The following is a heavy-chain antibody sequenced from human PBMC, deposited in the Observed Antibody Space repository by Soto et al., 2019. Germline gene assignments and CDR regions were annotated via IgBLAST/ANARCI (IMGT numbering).Heavy chain of an antibody. CDR3: ARDLEY. CDR1: GFTFSTFW. J-gene: IGHJ4*02. Sequence: EVQLVESGGGLVQPGGSLRLSCEASGFTFSTFWMHWVRQAPGKGLVWVSRINSDGSSTNYADSVKGRVTISRDNAKNMLYLQMNSLGAEDTAVYYCARDLEYWGQGTLVTVSS. CDR2: INSDGSST. V-gene: IGHV3-74*01.